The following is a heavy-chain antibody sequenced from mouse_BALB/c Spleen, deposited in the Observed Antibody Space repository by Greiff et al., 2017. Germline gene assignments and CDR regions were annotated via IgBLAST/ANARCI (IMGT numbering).Heavy chain of an antibody. D-gene: IGHD4-1*01. J-gene: IGHJ2*01. V-gene: IGHV1S137*01. CDR2: ISTYYGDA. Sequence: QVHVKQSGAELVRPGVSVKISCKGSGYTFTDYAMHWVKQSHAKSLEWIGVISTYYGDASYNQKFKGKATMTVDKSSSTAYMELARLTSEDSAIYYCARDGETGTIDYWGQGTTLTVSS. CDR3: ARDGETGTIDY. CDR1: GYTFTDYA.